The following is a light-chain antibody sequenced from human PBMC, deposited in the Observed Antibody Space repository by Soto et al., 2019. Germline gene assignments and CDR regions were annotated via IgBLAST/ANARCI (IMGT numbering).Light chain of an antibody. CDR2: GAS. J-gene: IGKJ1*01. Sequence: ESVLTQSPGTLSLSPGEKATLSCRASQSVSSSYLAWYQRKPGQAPRLLIYGASSRATGIPDRFSGSGSGTDFTLTVSRLEPEDFAVYYCQQFGSSSWTFGQGTKVEIK. V-gene: IGKV3-20*01. CDR1: QSVSSSY. CDR3: QQFGSSSWT.